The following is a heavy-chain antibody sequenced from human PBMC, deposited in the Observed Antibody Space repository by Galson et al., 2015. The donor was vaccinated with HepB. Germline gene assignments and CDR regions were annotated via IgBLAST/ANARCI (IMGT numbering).Heavy chain of an antibody. Sequence: SLRPSCAASGSTFSSYGMNWVRKAPGKGLEWVSSISSSSSYIYYADSVKGRFTISRDNAKNSLYLQMNSLRAEDTAVYYCARARAAAGLKAFDHWGQGTLVTVSS. V-gene: IGHV3-21*01. CDR2: ISSSSSYI. D-gene: IGHD6-13*01. CDR3: ARARAAAGLKAFDH. CDR1: GSTFSSYG. J-gene: IGHJ4*02.